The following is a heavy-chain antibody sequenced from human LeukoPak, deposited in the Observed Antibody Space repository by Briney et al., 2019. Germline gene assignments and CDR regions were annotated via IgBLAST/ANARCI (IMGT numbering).Heavy chain of an antibody. J-gene: IGHJ4*02. CDR1: GGSISSSSYY. Sequence: PSETLSLTCTVSGGSISSSSYYWGWIRQPPGKGLEWIGSIYYSGSTYYNPSLKCRVTISVDTSKNQFSLKLSSVTAADTAVYYCARAPFPTTDAFDYWGQGTLVTVSS. D-gene: IGHD4-17*01. CDR2: IYYSGST. CDR3: ARAPFPTTDAFDY. V-gene: IGHV4-39*01.